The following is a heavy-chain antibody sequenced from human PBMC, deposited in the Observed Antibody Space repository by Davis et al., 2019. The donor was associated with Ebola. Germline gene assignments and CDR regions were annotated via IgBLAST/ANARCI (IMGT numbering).Heavy chain of an antibody. J-gene: IGHJ6*02. V-gene: IGHV3-53*01. CDR2: NYNGGST. CDR3: ARQLPYYSYGMDV. Sequence: GESLKIPCAASGFNVSSNYMSWVRQAPGKGLEWVSVNYNGGSTYYADSVKGRFTISRDNSKNTLYLQMNSLRAEDTAVYFCARQLPYYSYGMDVWGQGTTVTVSS. CDR1: GFNVSSNY. D-gene: IGHD2-2*01.